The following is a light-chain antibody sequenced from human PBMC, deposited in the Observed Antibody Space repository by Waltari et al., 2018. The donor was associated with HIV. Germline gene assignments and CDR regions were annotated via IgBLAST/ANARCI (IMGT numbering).Light chain of an antibody. CDR2: AAS. J-gene: IGKJ3*01. Sequence: DIQMTQSPSSLSTSVGDRVTITCRASQSISSNLNWYQQKPGKAPKLLIYAASSLQSGVPARFSGSGAGIDFTLTIRSLQPEDFATYYCQQSYHTPATFGPGTKVDI. CDR3: QQSYHTPAT. CDR1: QSISSN. V-gene: IGKV1-39*01.